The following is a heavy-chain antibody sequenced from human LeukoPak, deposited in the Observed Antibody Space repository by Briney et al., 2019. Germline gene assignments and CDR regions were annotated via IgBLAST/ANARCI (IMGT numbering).Heavy chain of an antibody. D-gene: IGHD6-19*01. CDR3: ARGTSSGWYTVRYFQH. CDR1: GYTFTGYY. V-gene: IGHV1-2*02. Sequence: WASVKVSCKASGYTFTGYYMHWVRQAPGQGLEWMGWINPNSGGTNYAQKFQGRVTMTRDTSISTAYMELSRLRSDDTAVYYCARGTSSGWYTVRYFQHWGQGTLVTVSS. J-gene: IGHJ1*01. CDR2: INPNSGGT.